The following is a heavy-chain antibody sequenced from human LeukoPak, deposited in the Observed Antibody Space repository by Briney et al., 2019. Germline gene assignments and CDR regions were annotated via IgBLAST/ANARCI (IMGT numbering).Heavy chain of an antibody. Sequence: GGSLRLSCAASGFTVSSNYMSWVRQAPGKGLEWVSVIYSGGSTYYADSVKGRFTISRDNSKNTLYLQMNSLRAEDTGVYYCARGSYGDYLDYWGQGTLVTVSS. CDR2: IYSGGST. V-gene: IGHV3-66*01. CDR3: ARGSYGDYLDY. D-gene: IGHD4-17*01. CDR1: GFTVSSNY. J-gene: IGHJ4*02.